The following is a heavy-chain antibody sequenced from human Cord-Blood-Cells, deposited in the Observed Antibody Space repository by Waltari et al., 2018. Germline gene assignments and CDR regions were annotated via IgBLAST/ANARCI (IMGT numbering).Heavy chain of an antibody. V-gene: IGHV4-34*01. CDR2: INHRGST. Sequence: QVQLQQWGAGLLKPSETLSLTCAVYGGSFSGYYWSWIRQPPGKGLEWIGEINHRGSTNYNPSLKSRVTISVDTSKNQFSLKLSSVTAADTAVYYCARGRCELLFDAFDIWGQGTMVTVSS. J-gene: IGHJ3*02. CDR1: GGSFSGYY. CDR3: ARGRCELLFDAFDI. D-gene: IGHD1-26*01.